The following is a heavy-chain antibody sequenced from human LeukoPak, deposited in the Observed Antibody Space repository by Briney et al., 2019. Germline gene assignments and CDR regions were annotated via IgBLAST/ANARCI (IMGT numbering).Heavy chain of an antibody. Sequence: PGGSLRLSCAASGFTFSSYWMSWVRQAPGKGLEWVANIKQDGSEKYYVDSVKGRFTISRDNAKNSLYLQMNSLRAEDTAVYYCARATGWLQPEIDYWGQGTLVTVSS. CDR1: GFTFSSYW. J-gene: IGHJ4*02. D-gene: IGHD5-24*01. V-gene: IGHV3-7*01. CDR3: ARATGWLQPEIDY. CDR2: IKQDGSEK.